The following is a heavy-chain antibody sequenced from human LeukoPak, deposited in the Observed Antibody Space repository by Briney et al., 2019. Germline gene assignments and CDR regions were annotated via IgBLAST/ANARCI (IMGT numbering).Heavy chain of an antibody. Sequence: GGSLRLSXAASGFTFSSYSMNWVRQAPGRGLEWVSSITSSSSYIYYADSVKGRFTISRDNAKNSLYLQMNSLRAEDTAVYYCARVFSSGWAAEYFQHWGQGTLVTVSS. CDR2: ITSSSSYI. CDR3: ARVFSSGWAAEYFQH. D-gene: IGHD6-19*01. CDR1: GFTFSSYS. V-gene: IGHV3-21*01. J-gene: IGHJ1*01.